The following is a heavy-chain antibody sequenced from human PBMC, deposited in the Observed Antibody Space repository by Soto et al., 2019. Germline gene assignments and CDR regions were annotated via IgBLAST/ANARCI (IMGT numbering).Heavy chain of an antibody. D-gene: IGHD3-10*01. CDR2: INPNSGGT. V-gene: IGHV1-2*04. Sequence: GASVKVSCKASGYTFTGYYMHWVRQAPGQGLEWMGWINPNSGGTNYAQKFQGWVTMTRDTSISTAYMELSRLRSDDTAVYYCARDLFSDYYGSGRETTAYYFDYWGQGTLVTVSS. J-gene: IGHJ4*02. CDR1: GYTFTGYY. CDR3: ARDLFSDYYGSGRETTAYYFDY.